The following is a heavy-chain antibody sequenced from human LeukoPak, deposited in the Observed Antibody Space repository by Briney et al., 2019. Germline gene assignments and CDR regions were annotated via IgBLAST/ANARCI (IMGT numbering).Heavy chain of an antibody. CDR3: ARDKFDY. CDR2: INHSGST. Sequence: PSETLSLTCAVYGGPLSGYYWSWIRQPPGKGLEWIGEINHSGSTNYNPSLKSRVTISVDTSKNQFSLKLSSVTAADTAVYYCARDKFDYWGQGTLVTVSS. J-gene: IGHJ4*02. V-gene: IGHV4-34*01. CDR1: GGPLSGYY.